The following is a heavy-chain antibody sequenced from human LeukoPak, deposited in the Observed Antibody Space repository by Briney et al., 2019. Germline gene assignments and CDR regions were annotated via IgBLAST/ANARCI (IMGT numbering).Heavy chain of an antibody. D-gene: IGHD5-12*01. V-gene: IGHV4-59*08. CDR3: ARAHLRGYELFAFDI. CDR1: GGSISSYY. Sequence: SETLSLTCTVSGGSISSYYWTWIRQPPGKGLEWIGYIYYSGSTYYSGSTNYNPSLKSRVTISVDTSKNQFSLKLSSVTAADTAVYYCARAHLRGYELFAFDIWGQGTMVTVSS. J-gene: IGHJ3*02. CDR2: IYYSGSTYYSGST.